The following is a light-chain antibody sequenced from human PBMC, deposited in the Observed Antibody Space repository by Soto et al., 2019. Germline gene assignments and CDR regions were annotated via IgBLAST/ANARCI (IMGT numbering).Light chain of an antibody. CDR1: QSVGTW. Sequence: MTQSPSTLSASVGGRVTITCRASQSVGTWVAWYQQKPGKDPKLLIFGASNLESGVPSRFSGSGSGTDFTLTISRLEPEDFAVYYCQQYGSSGTVGQGTKVDIK. J-gene: IGKJ1*01. V-gene: IGKV1-5*01. CDR2: GAS. CDR3: QQYGSSGT.